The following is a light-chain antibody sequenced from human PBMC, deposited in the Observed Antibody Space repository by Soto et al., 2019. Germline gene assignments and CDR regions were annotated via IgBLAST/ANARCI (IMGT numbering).Light chain of an antibody. CDR3: QVWDGASDQGV. Sequence: SSELTQPPSVSVAPGQTAKITCGGNNIGSKSVCWYHQKPGQAPVLVIYGDYDRPSGIPERFSGSNSGNTATLTISGVEAGDEADYYCQVWDGASDQGVFGGGTKLTVL. J-gene: IGLJ3*02. V-gene: IGLV3-21*02. CDR1: NIGSKS. CDR2: GDY.